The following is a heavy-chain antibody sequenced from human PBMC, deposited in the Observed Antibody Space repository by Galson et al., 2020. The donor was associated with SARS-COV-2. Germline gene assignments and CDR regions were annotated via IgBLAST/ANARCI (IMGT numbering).Heavy chain of an antibody. CDR3: ARMTGAGLDVQYFTEEDY. Sequence: GGSLRLSCTASGFTFTSYAIHWVRQAPGKGLEWVAVISHNGNNKYYADSVQGRFTISRVNSENTVYLQMSSQRGEDTAVYYWARMTGAGLDVQYFTEEDYWGQGTLVTVSS. D-gene: IGHD4-4*01. CDR1: GFTFTSYA. CDR2: ISHNGNNK. V-gene: IGHV3-30*04. J-gene: IGHJ4*02.